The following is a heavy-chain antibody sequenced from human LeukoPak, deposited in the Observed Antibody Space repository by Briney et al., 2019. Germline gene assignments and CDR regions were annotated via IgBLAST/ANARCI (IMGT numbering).Heavy chain of an antibody. CDR3: ARDHHDAFDI. V-gene: IGHV1-18*01. J-gene: IGHJ3*02. CDR1: GGTFSSYA. CDR2: ISAYNGNT. Sequence: ASVKVSCKASGGTFSSYAISWVRQAPGQGLEWMGWISAYNGNTNYAQKLQGRVTMTTDTSTSTAYMELRSLRSDDTAVYYCARDHHDAFDIWGQGTMVTVSS.